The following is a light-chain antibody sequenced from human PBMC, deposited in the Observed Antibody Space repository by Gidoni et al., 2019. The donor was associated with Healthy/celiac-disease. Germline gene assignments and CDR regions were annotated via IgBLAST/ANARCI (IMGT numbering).Light chain of an antibody. CDR1: QSVSSY. J-gene: IGKJ3*01. CDR2: DAS. V-gene: IGKV3-11*01. CDR3: QQRSNWPPEVT. Sequence: EIVLTQSPATLYLSPGERATLSCRASQSVSSYLAWYQQKPGQAPRLLIYDASNRATGIPARFSGRGSGTDFTLTISSLEPEDFAVYYCQQRSNWPPEVTFGPGTKVDIK.